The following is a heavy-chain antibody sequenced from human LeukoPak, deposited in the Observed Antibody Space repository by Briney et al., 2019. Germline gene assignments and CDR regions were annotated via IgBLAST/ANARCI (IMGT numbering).Heavy chain of an antibody. CDR3: ASTGNWFDP. J-gene: IGHJ5*02. V-gene: IGHV4-34*01. CDR1: GGSFSGYY. D-gene: IGHD4-17*01. Sequence: PSETLSLTCAVCGGSFSGYYWSWIRQPPGKGLEWIGEINHSGSTNYNPSLKSRVTISVDTSKNQFSLKLSSVTAADTAVYYCASTGNWFDPWGQGTLVTVSS. CDR2: INHSGST.